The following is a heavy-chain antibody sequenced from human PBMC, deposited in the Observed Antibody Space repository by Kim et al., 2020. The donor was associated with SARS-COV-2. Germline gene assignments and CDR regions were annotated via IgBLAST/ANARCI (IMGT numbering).Heavy chain of an antibody. J-gene: IGHJ3*02. CDR1: GDSVSSNAAT. CDR2: TYYRSKWYN. CDR3: AKPRGGRGSAIDI. V-gene: IGHV6-1*01. D-gene: IGHD2-15*01. Sequence: SQTLSLTCAISGDSVSSNAATWNWIRQSPSRGLEWLGRTYYRSKWYNDYAVSVKGRITIDPDTSSNQFSLQMNSVTPDDTAVYYCAKPRGGRGSAIDIWGQGTVVTVSS.